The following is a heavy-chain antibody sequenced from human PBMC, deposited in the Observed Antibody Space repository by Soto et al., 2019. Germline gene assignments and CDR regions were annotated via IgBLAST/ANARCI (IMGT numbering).Heavy chain of an antibody. Sequence: QITLKESGPTLVKPTQTLTLTCTFSGFSLNTSGVDVGWIRQPPGKALEWLALIYWDDDKRYSPSLKSRLTITKDTSKNQVVLTVTDMDPVDTATYYCAHRSGRGDYGYYMDVWGKGTTVTVSS. J-gene: IGHJ6*03. V-gene: IGHV2-5*02. D-gene: IGHD4-17*01. CDR1: GFSLNTSGVD. CDR2: IYWDDDK. CDR3: AHRSGRGDYGYYMDV.